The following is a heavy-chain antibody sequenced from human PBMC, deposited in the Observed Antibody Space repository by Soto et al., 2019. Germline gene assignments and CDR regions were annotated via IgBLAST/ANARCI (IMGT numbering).Heavy chain of an antibody. D-gene: IGHD2-2*01. V-gene: IGHV4-4*07. CDR1: GGSISSYY. Sequence: QVQLQESGPGLVKPWETLSLTCTVSGGSISSYYWSWIRQPAGKGLQWIGRIYTSGSTNYNPSLKSRVTMSVDTSKIQFALKLSSVTAADTAVYYCARACCSTSCYDVFDSWGQGTLVTVSS. CDR2: IYTSGST. J-gene: IGHJ4*02. CDR3: ARACCSTSCYDVFDS.